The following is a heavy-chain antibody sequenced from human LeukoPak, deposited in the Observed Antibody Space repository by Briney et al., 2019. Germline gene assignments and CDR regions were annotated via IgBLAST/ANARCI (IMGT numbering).Heavy chain of an antibody. CDR2: IIPISGTA. D-gene: IGHD3-3*01. V-gene: IGHV1-69*13. J-gene: IGHJ6*02. Sequence: EASVKVSCTASGGTFSIYAISWVRQAPGQGLEWMGGIIPISGTANYAQKFQGRVTITADESTSTAYMELSSLRSEDTAVYYCARERFLEWLSQYYYYGMDVWGQGTTVTVSS. CDR3: ARERFLEWLSQYYYYGMDV. CDR1: GGTFSIYA.